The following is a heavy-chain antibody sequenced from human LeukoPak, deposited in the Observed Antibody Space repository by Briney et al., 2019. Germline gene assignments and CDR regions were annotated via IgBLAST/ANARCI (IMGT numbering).Heavy chain of an antibody. D-gene: IGHD6-13*01. CDR3: AREGSSTWYYFDY. CDR1: GGSISSYY. V-gene: IGHV4-59*01. Sequence: SETLSLTCTVSGGSISSYYWSWIRQPPGKGLEWIGYIYYSGSTNYNPSLKSRVTISVDTSKNQFSLKLSSVTAADTAVYYCAREGSSTWYYFDYWGQGTLVTVSS. CDR2: IYYSGST. J-gene: IGHJ4*02.